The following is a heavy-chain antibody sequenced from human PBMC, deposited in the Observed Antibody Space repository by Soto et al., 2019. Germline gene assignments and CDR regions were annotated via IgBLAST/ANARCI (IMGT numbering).Heavy chain of an antibody. J-gene: IGHJ6*02. D-gene: IGHD1-1*01. CDR3: ASGTGTTNYYGMDV. CDR2: IYYSGST. CDR1: GGSISSYY. V-gene: IGHV4-59*08. Sequence: ETLSLTCTVSGGSISSYYWSWIRQLPGKGLEWIGYIYYSGSTNYNPSLKSRVTISVDTPKNQFSLKLSSVTAADTSVYYCASGTGTTNYYGMDVWGQGTTVTVSS.